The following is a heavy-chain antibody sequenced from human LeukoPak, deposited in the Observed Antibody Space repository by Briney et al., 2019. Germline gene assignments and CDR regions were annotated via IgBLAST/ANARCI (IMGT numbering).Heavy chain of an antibody. CDR2: IYYSGST. D-gene: IGHD3-3*01. J-gene: IGHJ5*02. CDR1: GGSISSYY. CDR3: ARGAQIWNGYYTTGFDP. V-gene: IGHV4-59*01. Sequence: SETLSLTCTVSGGSISSYYWSWIRQPPGKGLEWIGYIYYSGSTNYNPSLKSRVTISVDTSKNQFSLKLSSVTAADTAVYYCARGAQIWNGYYTTGFDPWGQGTLVTVSS.